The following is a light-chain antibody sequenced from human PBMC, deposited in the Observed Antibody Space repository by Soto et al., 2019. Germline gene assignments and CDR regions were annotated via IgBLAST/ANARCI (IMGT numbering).Light chain of an antibody. CDR3: QQYDNWPPCT. Sequence: EIVMTQSPATLSVSPGERVTLSCMASQSVSRFLACYQQRPGQAPRLLIYDTSTRATGVPARFSGSGSGTEFSLTISSLKSEDFAVYYCQQYDNWPPCTFGQGTKLEV. J-gene: IGKJ2*02. CDR2: DTS. V-gene: IGKV3-15*01. CDR1: QSVSRF.